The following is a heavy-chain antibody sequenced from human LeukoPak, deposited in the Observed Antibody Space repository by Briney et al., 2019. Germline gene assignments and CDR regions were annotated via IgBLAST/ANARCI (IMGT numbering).Heavy chain of an antibody. D-gene: IGHD1-1*01. Sequence: PSETLSLTCAVSGGSFSGYYWSWIRQPPGKGLEWIGEINHSGSTNYNPSLKSRVTISVDTSKNQFSLKLSSVTAADTAVYYCARHGLKGWNDRVFDYWGQGTLVTVSS. CDR3: ARHGLKGWNDRVFDY. CDR1: GGSFSGYY. CDR2: INHSGST. J-gene: IGHJ4*02. V-gene: IGHV4-34*01.